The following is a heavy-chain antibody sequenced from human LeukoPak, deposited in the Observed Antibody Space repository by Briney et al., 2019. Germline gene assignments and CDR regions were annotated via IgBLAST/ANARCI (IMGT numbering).Heavy chain of an antibody. CDR2: ISWNSGSI. D-gene: IGHD3-22*01. V-gene: IGHV3-9*01. CDR3: AKDPPLGYYDSSGYYYVH. J-gene: IGHJ4*02. Sequence: GRSLRLSCAASGFTFDDYAMHWVRQAPGKGLEWVSGISWNSGSIGYADSVKGRFTISRDNSKNTLYLQMNSLRAEDTAVYYCAKDPPLGYYDSSGYYYVHWGQGTLVTVSS. CDR1: GFTFDDYA.